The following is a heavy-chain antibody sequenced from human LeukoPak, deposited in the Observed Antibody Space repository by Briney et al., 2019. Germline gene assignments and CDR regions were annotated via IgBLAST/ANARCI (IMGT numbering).Heavy chain of an antibody. CDR3: ASNLDIVVVVAATTCWAFDI. V-gene: IGHV1-2*02. Sequence: ASVKVSCKASGYTFTGYYMHWVRQAPGQGLEWMGWINPNSGGTNYAQKFQGRVTMTRDTSISTAYMELSSLRSEDTAVYYCASNLDIVVVVAATTCWAFDIWGQGTMVTVSS. CDR1: GYTFTGYY. J-gene: IGHJ3*02. D-gene: IGHD2-15*01. CDR2: INPNSGGT.